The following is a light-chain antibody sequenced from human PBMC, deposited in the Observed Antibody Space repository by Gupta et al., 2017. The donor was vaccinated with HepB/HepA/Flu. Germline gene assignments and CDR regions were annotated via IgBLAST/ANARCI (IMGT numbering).Light chain of an antibody. Sequence: DIVMTQSPDSLAVSLGERATINCKSSQSVLYSSNNKNYLAWYQQKPAQPPKLLIYWASTRESGVPDRFSGSGSGTDFTLTISSLQAEDVAVYYCQQYYSTPHFGGGTKVEIK. V-gene: IGKV4-1*01. CDR1: QSVLYSSNNKNY. CDR3: QQYYSTPH. CDR2: WAS. J-gene: IGKJ4*01.